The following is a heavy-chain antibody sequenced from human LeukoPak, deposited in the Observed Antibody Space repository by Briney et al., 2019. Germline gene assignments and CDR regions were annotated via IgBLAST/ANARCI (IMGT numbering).Heavy chain of an antibody. J-gene: IGHJ4*02. Sequence: PSETLSLTCTVSGGSISSYYWSWIRQPPGKGLEWIGYIYYSGSTNYNPSLKSRVTISVDTSKNQFSLKLSSVTAADTAVYYCARWGLLWFGEGLAYWGQGTLVTVSS. CDR2: IYYSGST. V-gene: IGHV4-59*01. CDR1: GGSISSYY. D-gene: IGHD3-10*01. CDR3: ARWGLLWFGEGLAY.